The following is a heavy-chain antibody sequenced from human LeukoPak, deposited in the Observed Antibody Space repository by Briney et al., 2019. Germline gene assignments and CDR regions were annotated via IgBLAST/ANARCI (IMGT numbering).Heavy chain of an antibody. CDR1: GDSVSTNLYY. CDR3: ARQGYGRSSLFDH. J-gene: IGHJ4*02. D-gene: IGHD6-6*01. CDR2: LFHSGTT. V-gene: IGHV4-39*01. Sequence: SETLSLTCTVSGDSVSTNLYYWGWIRQPPGKGLEWIGNLFHSGTTYYNPSLKSRVSISVDTSKNQFSLKLNSVTAADTAVYYCARQGYGRSSLFDHWGQGTLVTVSS.